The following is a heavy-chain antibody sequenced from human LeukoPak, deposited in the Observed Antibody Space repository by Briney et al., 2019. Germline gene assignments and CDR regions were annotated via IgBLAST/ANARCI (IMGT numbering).Heavy chain of an antibody. V-gene: IGHV3-48*02. CDR3: ARGGYGSGRRQLDY. D-gene: IGHD3-10*01. J-gene: IGHJ4*02. CDR2: ISSGSSTI. Sequence: GGSLRLSCAASGFTVSSHYMSWVRQAPGKGLEWVSYISSGSSTIYYADSAKGRFAISRDNAKNSLYLQMNSLRDEDTAVYYCARGGYGSGRRQLDYWGQGTLITVSS. CDR1: GFTVSSHY.